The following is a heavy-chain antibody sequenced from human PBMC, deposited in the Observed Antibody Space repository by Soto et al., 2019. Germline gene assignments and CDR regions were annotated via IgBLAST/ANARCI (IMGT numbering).Heavy chain of an antibody. CDR3: AKGAAPGAGYYYYYGMDV. CDR1: GFTFSNYA. J-gene: IGHJ6*02. Sequence: GSLSLSCAASGFTFSNYAMTWVRPAPGKGLEWVSAVGGSGDSTYHADSVKGRFTTSRDNSENTLSLQMNSLRADDTAVYYCAKGAAPGAGYYYYYGMDVWGQGTTVTVSS. CDR2: VGGSGDST. V-gene: IGHV3-23*01. D-gene: IGHD6-13*01.